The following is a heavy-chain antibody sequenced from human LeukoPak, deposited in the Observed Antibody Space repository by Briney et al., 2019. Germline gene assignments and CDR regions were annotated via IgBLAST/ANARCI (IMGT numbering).Heavy chain of an antibody. V-gene: IGHV3-66*01. Sequence: GGSLRLSCAASGFTVSSVYMSWVRQAPGKGLEWVSVIFTNGGTHYADSVKGRFTISRDNSKNTLYLQMNSLRAEDTAVYYCARYGATLSNFDYWGQGTLVTVSS. CDR3: ARYGATLSNFDY. D-gene: IGHD1-26*01. CDR1: GFTVSSVY. J-gene: IGHJ4*02. CDR2: IFTNGGT.